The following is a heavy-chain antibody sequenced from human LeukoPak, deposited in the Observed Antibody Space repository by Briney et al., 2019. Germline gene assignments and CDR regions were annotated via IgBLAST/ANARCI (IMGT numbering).Heavy chain of an antibody. J-gene: IGHJ4*02. CDR1: GYIFTSYY. CDR2: INPSGGST. V-gene: IGHV1-46*03. CDR3: ARVGGGDTWNY. D-gene: IGHD2-21*02. Sequence: ASVKVSCKASGYIFTSYYMHWVRQAPGQGLEWKGIINPSGGSTSYAQKFQGRVTMTRDTSTSTVYMELSSLRSEDTAVYYCARVGGGDTWNYWGQGTLVTVSS.